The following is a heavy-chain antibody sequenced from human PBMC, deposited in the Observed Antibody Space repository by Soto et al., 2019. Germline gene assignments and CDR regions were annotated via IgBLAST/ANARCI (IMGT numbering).Heavy chain of an antibody. CDR3: ARETREGYCSSTSCYAAYFDY. CDR2: INPNSGGT. Sequence: ASLKVSCKASGYTFTGYYMHWVRQAPGQGLEWMGWINPNSGGTNYAQKFQGWVTMTRDTSISTAYMELSRLRSDDTAVYYCARETREGYCSSTSCYAAYFDYWGQGTLVTVSS. D-gene: IGHD2-2*01. CDR1: GYTFTGYY. J-gene: IGHJ4*02. V-gene: IGHV1-2*04.